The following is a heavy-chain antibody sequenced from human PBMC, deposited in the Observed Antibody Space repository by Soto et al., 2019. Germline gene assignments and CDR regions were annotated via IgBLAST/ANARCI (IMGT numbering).Heavy chain of an antibody. J-gene: IGHJ6*02. CDR3: ARNMDYYYGRGSGNGHGV. CDR2: INPKFGDT. D-gene: IGHD3-10*02. V-gene: IGHV1-2*02. CDR1: GYTFTAYH. Sequence: QVQLVQSGAEVKEPGDSVRVSCEGSGYTFTAYHIHWVRQAPGHGLEWMGWINPKFGDTTYAQDLQGRVSMTRDMSISTVYMELSRLTSGDTAIYYCARNMDYYYGRGSGNGHGVWGQGTTVTVFS.